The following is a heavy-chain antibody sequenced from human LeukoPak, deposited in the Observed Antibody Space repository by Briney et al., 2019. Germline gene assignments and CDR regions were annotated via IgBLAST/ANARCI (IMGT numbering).Heavy chain of an antibody. J-gene: IGHJ4*02. Sequence: KRSETLSLTCTVSGGSISSYYWSWIRQPPGKGLEWIGYIYYSGSTNYNPSLKSRVTISVDTSKNQFSLKLSSVTAADTAVYYCARGNVWSGLDYWGQGTLVTVSS. V-gene: IGHV4-59*01. CDR1: GGSISSYY. D-gene: IGHD3-16*01. CDR3: ARGNVWSGLDY. CDR2: IYYSGST.